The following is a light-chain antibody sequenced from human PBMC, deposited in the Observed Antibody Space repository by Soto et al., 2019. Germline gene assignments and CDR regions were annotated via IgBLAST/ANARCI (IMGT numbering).Light chain of an antibody. Sequence: EIVLTQSPATLSLSPGERATLSCRASQSVSSYLAWYQQKPGQAPRLLIYDASNRATGIPARFSGSGPGTDFTLTISSLEPEDFAVYYCLQRSNWLTFGGGTKVEIK. J-gene: IGKJ4*01. CDR3: LQRSNWLT. CDR2: DAS. V-gene: IGKV3D-11*02. CDR1: QSVSSY.